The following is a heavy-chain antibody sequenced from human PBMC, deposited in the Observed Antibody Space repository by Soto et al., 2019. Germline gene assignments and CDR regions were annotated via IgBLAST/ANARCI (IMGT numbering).Heavy chain of an antibody. J-gene: IGHJ6*02. D-gene: IGHD6-19*01. CDR2: IDPSDSYT. CDR1: GYSFTSYW. Sequence: PXDSLTISCKGSGYSFTSYWISLVRQMPGKGLEWMGRIDPSDSYTNYSPSFQGHVTISADKSISTAYLQWSSLKASDTAMYYCARISSGWSPHYYYYGMDVWGQGTTVTVSS. CDR3: ARISSGWSPHYYYYGMDV. V-gene: IGHV5-10-1*01.